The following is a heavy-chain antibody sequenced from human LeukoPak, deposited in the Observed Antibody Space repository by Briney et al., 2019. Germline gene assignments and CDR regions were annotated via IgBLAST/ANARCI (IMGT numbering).Heavy chain of an antibody. Sequence: GASVKVSCKASGGTFSSYAISWVRQAPGQGLEWMGGIIPIFGTANCAQKFQGRVTITADKSTSTAYMELSSLRSEDTAVYYCASVPMVRGVIPQIDDAFDIWGQGTMVTVSS. V-gene: IGHV1-69*06. CDR3: ASVPMVRGVIPQIDDAFDI. J-gene: IGHJ3*02. CDR1: GGTFSSYA. CDR2: IIPIFGTA. D-gene: IGHD3-10*01.